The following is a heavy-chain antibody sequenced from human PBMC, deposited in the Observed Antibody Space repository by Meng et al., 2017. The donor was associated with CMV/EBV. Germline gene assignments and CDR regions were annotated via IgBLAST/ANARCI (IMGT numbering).Heavy chain of an antibody. CDR2: IKDNGGVK. J-gene: IGHJ4*02. CDR1: GFAFSRFW. Sequence: GGSLRLSCAASGFAFSRFWMTWVRQPPGKGLEFVANIKDNGGVKEYADSLKGRFTISRDNSKNTLYLQMNSLRAEDTAVYYCAKDLISTYYYDSSGSYWGQGTLVTVSS. CDR3: AKDLISTYYYDSSGSY. V-gene: IGHV3-7*03. D-gene: IGHD3-22*01.